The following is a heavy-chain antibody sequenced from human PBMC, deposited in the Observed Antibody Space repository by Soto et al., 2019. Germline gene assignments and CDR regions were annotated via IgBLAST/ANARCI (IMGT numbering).Heavy chain of an antibody. J-gene: IGHJ4*02. CDR2: IYYSGST. D-gene: IGHD2-15*01. CDR3: ARVVVAMGPDY. V-gene: IGHV4-39*01. Sequence: PSETLSLTCTVSGCSIRSSRYNWGWIRQPPGKGLEWIGGIYYSGSTYYNPSLKSRVTISVDTSKNQFSLKLSSVTAADTAVYYCARVVVAMGPDYWGQGTPVTVS. CDR1: GCSIRSSRYN.